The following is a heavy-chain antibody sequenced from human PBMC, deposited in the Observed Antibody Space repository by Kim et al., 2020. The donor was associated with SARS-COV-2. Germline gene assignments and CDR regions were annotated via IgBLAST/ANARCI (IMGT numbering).Heavy chain of an antibody. J-gene: IGHJ3*02. D-gene: IGHD2-2*01. CDR3: GRGEIGYCSSTTCSDAFDI. V-gene: IGHV1-3*01. Sequence: ASVKVSCKASGFTFTNYVIHWVRQAPGQRLEWMGWINAGNGNTKYSQKFHGRVTITRDSSASAAYMELSSLSSEDTAIYYCGRGEIGYCSSTTCSDAFDIWGQGTVVTVSS. CDR2: INAGNGNT. CDR1: GFTFTNYV.